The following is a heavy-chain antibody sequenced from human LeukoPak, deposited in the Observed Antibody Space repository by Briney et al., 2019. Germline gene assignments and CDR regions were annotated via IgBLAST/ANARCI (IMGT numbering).Heavy chain of an antibody. J-gene: IGHJ4*02. V-gene: IGHV3-74*01. CDR3: AKYDYGGNPNEYYFDY. CDR1: GFTFSSYW. Sequence: GGSLRLSCAASGFTFSSYWMHWVRQAPGKGLVWVSRINSDGSSTNYADSVKGRFTISRDNAKNTLYLQMNSLRVEDTAVYYCAKYDYGGNPNEYYFDYWGQGTLVTVSS. CDR2: INSDGSST. D-gene: IGHD4-23*01.